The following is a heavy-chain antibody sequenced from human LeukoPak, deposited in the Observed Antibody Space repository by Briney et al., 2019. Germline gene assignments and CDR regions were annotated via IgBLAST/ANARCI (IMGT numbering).Heavy chain of an antibody. D-gene: IGHD5-18*01. CDR3: ARDRAYNYLSDY. Sequence: GGSLRLSCAASGFTFSSYWMNWARQAPGKGLEWVANIKEDGSEKYYVDSVKGRFTISRDNAKNSLYLQMNSLRAEDTAVYYCARDRAYNYLSDYWGQGTLVTVSS. J-gene: IGHJ4*02. V-gene: IGHV3-7*01. CDR1: GFTFSSYW. CDR2: IKEDGSEK.